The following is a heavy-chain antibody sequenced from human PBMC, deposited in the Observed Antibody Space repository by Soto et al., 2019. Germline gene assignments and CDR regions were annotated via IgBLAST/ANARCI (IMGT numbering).Heavy chain of an antibody. Sequence: QLQLQESGSGLVRPSQTLSLTCAVSGVSISSDGYSWNWIRQPPGKGLEWIGYIYHSVSTYYNPSLQSRVTISVDRAKNHVSLKLTSITAADTAVYYCARDDMGGFVPWGQGTLVTVSS. CDR3: ARDDMGGFVP. V-gene: IGHV4-30-2*01. CDR2: IYHSVST. CDR1: GVSISSDGYS. J-gene: IGHJ5*02. D-gene: IGHD3-16*01.